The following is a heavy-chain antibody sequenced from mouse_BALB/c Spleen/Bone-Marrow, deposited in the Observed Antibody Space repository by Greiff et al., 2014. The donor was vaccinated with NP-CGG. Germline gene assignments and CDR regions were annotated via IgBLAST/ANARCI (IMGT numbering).Heavy chain of an antibody. CDR3: ATYYYGSSWGFAY. CDR1: GFNIKETY. D-gene: IGHD1-1*01. V-gene: IGHV14-3*02. Sequence: VQLQQLGAELLKPGASVKLSCTASGFNIKETYMHWGKQRPEQGLEWIGRIDPANGNTKYDPKFQGKATITADTSSNTAYLQLSSLTSEDTAVYYCATYYYGSSWGFAYWGQGTLVTVSA. CDR2: IDPANGNT. J-gene: IGHJ3*01.